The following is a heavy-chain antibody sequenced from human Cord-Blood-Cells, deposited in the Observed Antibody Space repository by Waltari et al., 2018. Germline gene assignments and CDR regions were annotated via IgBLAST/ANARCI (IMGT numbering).Heavy chain of an antibody. V-gene: IGHV4-39*01. CDR2: IYYSGRT. CDR1: GGSISSSSYY. Sequence: QLQLQESGPGLVKPSETLSLTCTVSGGSISSSSYYWGWIRQPPGKGLEWIGSIYYSGRTYYYASLKSRVTLSVDTSKHQFSLKLSSVTAADTALYYCARVRRDNWNYVNWVDPWGQGTLVTVSS. J-gene: IGHJ5*02. D-gene: IGHD1-7*01. CDR3: ARVRRDNWNYVNWVDP.